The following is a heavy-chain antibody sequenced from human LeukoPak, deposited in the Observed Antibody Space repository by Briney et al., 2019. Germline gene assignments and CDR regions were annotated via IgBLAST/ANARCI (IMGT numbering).Heavy chain of an antibody. D-gene: IGHD2-2*01. CDR2: IYHSGST. CDR1: GGSISSGGYY. CDR3: ARSDIVVVPAALHYWYFDL. Sequence: SQTLSLTCTVSGGSISSGGYYWSWVRQPPGKGLEWIGEIYHSGSTNYNPSLKSRATISVDKSKNQFSLKLSSVTAADTAVYYCARSDIVVVPAALHYWYFDLWGRGTLVTVSS. J-gene: IGHJ2*01. V-gene: IGHV4-30-2*01.